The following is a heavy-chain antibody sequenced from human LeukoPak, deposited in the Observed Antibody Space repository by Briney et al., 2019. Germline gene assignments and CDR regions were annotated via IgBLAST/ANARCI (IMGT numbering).Heavy chain of an antibody. V-gene: IGHV3-23*01. D-gene: IGHD6-13*01. CDR3: AKHVISSWPPKMFDY. CDR2: ISGSGGST. CDR1: GFTVSSNY. J-gene: IGHJ4*02. Sequence: GGSLRLSSAASGFTVSSNYMSWVRQAPGKGLEWLSAISGSGGSTYYADSVKGRFTISRDNSKNTLYLHMNSLRAEDTAVYYCAKHVISSWPPKMFDYWGQGTLVTVSS.